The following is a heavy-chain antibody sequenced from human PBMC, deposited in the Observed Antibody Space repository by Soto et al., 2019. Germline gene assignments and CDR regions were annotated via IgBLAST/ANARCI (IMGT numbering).Heavy chain of an antibody. D-gene: IGHD6-13*01. Sequence: QVQLVESGGGVVQPGRSLRLSCAASGFTFSSYGMHWVRQAPGKGLEWVAVISYDGSNKYYADSVKGRFTISRDNSKNTLYLQMNSLRAEDTAVYYCAKDLGSYSGSWYRIAVADFYYYYGMDVWGQGTTVTVSS. CDR3: AKDLGSYSGSWYRIAVADFYYYYGMDV. CDR1: GFTFSSYG. V-gene: IGHV3-30*18. J-gene: IGHJ6*02. CDR2: ISYDGSNK.